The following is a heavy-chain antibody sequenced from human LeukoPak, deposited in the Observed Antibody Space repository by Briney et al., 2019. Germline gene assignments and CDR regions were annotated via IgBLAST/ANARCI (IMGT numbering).Heavy chain of an antibody. D-gene: IGHD3-22*01. Sequence: GGSLRLSCAASGFTFSSYAMTWVRQSPGKGLEWVSTITGGGGSTYYADSVKGRFTISRDNFKDTLHLQMHSLSAADTAVYFCARYYFDSRGRYFDYWGQGTLVTVSS. V-gene: IGHV3-23*01. CDR3: ARYYFDSRGRYFDY. J-gene: IGHJ4*02. CDR2: ITGGGGST. CDR1: GFTFSSYA.